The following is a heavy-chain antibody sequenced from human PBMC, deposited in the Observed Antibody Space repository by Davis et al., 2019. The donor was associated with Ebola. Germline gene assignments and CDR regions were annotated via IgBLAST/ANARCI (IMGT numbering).Heavy chain of an antibody. Sequence: ASVKVSCKASGYTFTSYGITWVRQAPGQGLEWMGWINPHNGNTNYAQNVQGRVTMTTDTSTSTAYMEVGSLRSDDTAVYYCARRRGNVDVVRGMDVWGKGTTVTVSS. D-gene: IGHD3-10*01. CDR3: ARRRGNVDVVRGMDV. J-gene: IGHJ6*04. CDR2: INPHNGNT. V-gene: IGHV1-18*04. CDR1: GYTFTSYG.